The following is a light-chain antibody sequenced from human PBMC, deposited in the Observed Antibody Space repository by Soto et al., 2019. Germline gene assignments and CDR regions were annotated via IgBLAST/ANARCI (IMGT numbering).Light chain of an antibody. CDR1: PRIGRY. J-gene: IGKJ1*01. CDR3: QQYKDGAWT. V-gene: IGKV1-5*01. CDR2: DAS. Sequence: DIQLPQSPSPLSASVGARVTVPCRASPRIGRYLAWYQQKPGKAPKHLVYDASTFEGGVPSSFSGSGSATEFILTISSLQPDDLATYDCQQYKDGAWTFGQGTRVEIK.